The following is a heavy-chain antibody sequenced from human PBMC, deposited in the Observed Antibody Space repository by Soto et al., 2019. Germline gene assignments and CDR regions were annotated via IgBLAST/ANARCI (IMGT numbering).Heavy chain of an antibody. Sequence: QVQLVESGGGVVQPGGSLRLSCAASGFTFSNYGMHWVRQAPGTGLEWVAVISYDGSNKYYADSVKGRFTISRDNSKNTLYLQMNSLRAEDTAVYYCAKDGDGSSYGMDVWGQGTTVTVSS. D-gene: IGHD2-21*01. CDR2: ISYDGSNK. CDR1: GFTFSNYG. J-gene: IGHJ6*02. V-gene: IGHV3-30*18. CDR3: AKDGDGSSYGMDV.